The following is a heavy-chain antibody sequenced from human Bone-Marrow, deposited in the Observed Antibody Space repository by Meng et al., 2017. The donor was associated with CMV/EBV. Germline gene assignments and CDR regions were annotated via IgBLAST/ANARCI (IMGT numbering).Heavy chain of an antibody. CDR1: GYTFTGYY. D-gene: IGHD3-3*01. V-gene: IGHV1-2*02. Sequence: ASVKGSCKASGYTFTGYYMHWVRQAPGQGLEWMGWINPNSGGTNYPQKFQGRVTMTRDTSISTAYMELSSLRSEDTAAYYCAAGIYDFWSGYSLGYWGQGTLVTVSS. CDR3: AAGIYDFWSGYSLGY. J-gene: IGHJ4*02. CDR2: INPNSGGT.